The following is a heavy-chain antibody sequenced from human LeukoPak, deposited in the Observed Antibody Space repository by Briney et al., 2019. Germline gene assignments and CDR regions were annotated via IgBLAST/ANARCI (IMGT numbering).Heavy chain of an antibody. Sequence: SVKVSCKASGGTFSSYAISWVRQAPGQGLEWMGGIIPIFGTANYAQKFQGRVTITTDESTSTAYMELSSLRSEDTAVYYCASDVVPAAKGYYMDVRGKGTTVTVSS. CDR1: GGTFSSYA. CDR3: ASDVVPAAKGYYMDV. V-gene: IGHV1-69*05. CDR2: IIPIFGTA. J-gene: IGHJ6*03. D-gene: IGHD2-2*01.